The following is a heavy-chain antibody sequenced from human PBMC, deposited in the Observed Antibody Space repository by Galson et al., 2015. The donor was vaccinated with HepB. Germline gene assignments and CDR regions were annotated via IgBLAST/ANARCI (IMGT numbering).Heavy chain of an antibody. CDR2: INGDGSST. CDR3: ARGDCSSCQLPYY. D-gene: IGHD5-24*01. J-gene: IGHJ4*02. V-gene: IGHV3-74*01. Sequence: SLRLSCAASGFTFSSYAMSWVRQAPGKGLEWVPRINGDGSSTYYADSVKGRFTISRDNAKNTLYLQMNSLRAEDAAVYYCARGDCSSCQLPYYWGQGTLVTVSS. CDR1: GFTFSSYA.